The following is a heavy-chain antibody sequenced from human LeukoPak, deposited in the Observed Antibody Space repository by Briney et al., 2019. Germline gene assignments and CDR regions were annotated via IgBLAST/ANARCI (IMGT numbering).Heavy chain of an antibody. Sequence: ASVKVSCKVSGYTLTELSMHWVRQAPGKGLEWMGGFDPEDGETIYAQKFQGRVTMTEDTSTDTAYMELSSLRSEDTAVYYCATWSGLAYYDILTGYYKGRYYYYMDVWGKGTTVTISS. CDR3: ATWSGLAYYDILTGYYKGRYYYYMDV. V-gene: IGHV1-24*01. J-gene: IGHJ6*03. CDR2: FDPEDGET. CDR1: GYTLTELS. D-gene: IGHD3-9*01.